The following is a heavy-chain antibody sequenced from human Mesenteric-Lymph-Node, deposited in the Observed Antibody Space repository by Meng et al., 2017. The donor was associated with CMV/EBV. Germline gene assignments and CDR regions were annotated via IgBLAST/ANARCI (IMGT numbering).Heavy chain of an antibody. Sequence: GSLRLSCAVYGGSFSGHYWSWIRQSPEKGLEWIGEINDSGSTNYDPSLESRVTLSVDTSKNQFSLKVRSMTAADTAVYYCTRTLYDYGGFVDYWGQGTLVTVSS. CDR1: GGSFSGHY. J-gene: IGHJ4*02. CDR3: TRTLYDYGGFVDY. CDR2: INDSGST. D-gene: IGHD4/OR15-4a*01. V-gene: IGHV4-34*01.